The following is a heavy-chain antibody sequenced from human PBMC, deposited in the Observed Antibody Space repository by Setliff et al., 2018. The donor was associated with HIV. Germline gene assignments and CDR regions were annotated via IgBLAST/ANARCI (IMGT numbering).Heavy chain of an antibody. Sequence: ASVKVSCKASGGTFSSYAINWVRQAPGQGLEWMGRITPIFDTANYAQNFQGRVTITADESTSTAYMELSSLRSEDTAVYYCARGMYSSGWYDAFDIWGQGTMVTVSS. CDR3: ARGMYSSGWYDAFDI. CDR2: ITPIFDTA. J-gene: IGHJ3*02. V-gene: IGHV1-69*13. D-gene: IGHD6-19*01. CDR1: GGTFSSYA.